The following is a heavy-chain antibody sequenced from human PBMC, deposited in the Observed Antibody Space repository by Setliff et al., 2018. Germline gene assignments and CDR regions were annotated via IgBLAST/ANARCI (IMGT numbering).Heavy chain of an antibody. CDR1: GFTFSSYA. J-gene: IGHJ4*02. V-gene: IGHV3-23*01. CDR3: ARDGGEY. CDR2: ISGSGGST. D-gene: IGHD3-16*01. Sequence: GALRLSCAASGFTFSSYAMSWVRQAPGKGLEWVSAISGSGGSTYYADSVKGRFTISRDNSKNSLYLQMTSLRAEDTAVYYCARDGGEYWGQGTLVTVSS.